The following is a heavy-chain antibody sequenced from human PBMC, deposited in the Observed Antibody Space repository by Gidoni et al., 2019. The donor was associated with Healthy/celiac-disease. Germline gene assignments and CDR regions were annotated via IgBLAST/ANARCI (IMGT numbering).Heavy chain of an antibody. Sequence: EVQLLESGGGLVQPGGSLRLSCASSGSTFSSSAMSWVSQAPGKGLEWVSAISGSGGSKYYADSVKGRFTISRDNSKNTLYLQMNSLRAEDTAVYYCAKTWVDSSGYYHEDAFDIWGQGTMVTVSS. D-gene: IGHD3-22*01. CDR2: ISGSGGSK. CDR1: GSTFSSSA. J-gene: IGHJ3*02. V-gene: IGHV3-23*01. CDR3: AKTWVDSSGYYHEDAFDI.